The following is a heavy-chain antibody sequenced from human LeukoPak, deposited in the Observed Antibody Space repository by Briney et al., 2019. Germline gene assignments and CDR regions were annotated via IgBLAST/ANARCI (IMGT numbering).Heavy chain of an antibody. CDR3: AKENDIVVVYYFDY. J-gene: IGHJ4*02. V-gene: IGHV3-30*02. CDR2: IRYDGSNK. Sequence: GGSLRLTCAASGFTFSSYGMHWVRQAPGKGLEWVAFIRYDGSNKYYADSVKGRFTISRDNSKNTLYLQMNSLRAEDTAVYYCAKENDIVVVYYFDYWGQGTLVTVSS. D-gene: IGHD2-2*01. CDR1: GFTFSSYG.